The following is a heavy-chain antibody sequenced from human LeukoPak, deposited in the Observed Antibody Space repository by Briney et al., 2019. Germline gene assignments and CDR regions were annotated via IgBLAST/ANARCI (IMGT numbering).Heavy chain of an antibody. D-gene: IGHD6-19*01. CDR1: GFTFSSYW. CDR2: IKEDGSEK. V-gene: IGHV3-7*05. CDR3: ARAPYWYSSGWLLFDY. J-gene: IGHJ4*02. Sequence: GGSLRLSCAVSGFTFSSYWMSWVRQAPGKGLEWVANIKEDGSEKYYVDSVKGRFTISRDNSKNTLYLQMNSLRAEDTAVYYCARAPYWYSSGWLLFDYWGQGTLVTVSS.